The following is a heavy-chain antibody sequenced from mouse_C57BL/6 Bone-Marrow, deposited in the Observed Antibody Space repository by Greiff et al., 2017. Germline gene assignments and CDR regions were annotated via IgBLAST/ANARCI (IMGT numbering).Heavy chain of an antibody. CDR3: TGEYWGPWFAY. CDR2: IRLKSDNYAT. V-gene: IGHV6-3*01. J-gene: IGHJ3*01. Sequence: EVQRVESGGGLVQPGGSMKLSCVASGFTFSNYWMNWVRQSPEKGLEWVAQIRLKSDNYATHYAESVKGRFTISRDDSKSSVYLQMNNLRAEDTGIYYCTGEYWGPWFAYCGQGTLVTVSA. CDR1: GFTFSNYW. D-gene: IGHD4-1*01.